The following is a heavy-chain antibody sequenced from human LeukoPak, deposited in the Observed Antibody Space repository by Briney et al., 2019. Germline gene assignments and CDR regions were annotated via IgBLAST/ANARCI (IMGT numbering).Heavy chain of an antibody. CDR2: IYYSGST. V-gene: IGHV4-39*07. J-gene: IGHJ3*02. Sequence: PSETLSLTCTVSGGSISSSSYYWGWIRQPPGKGLEWIGSIYYSGSTYYNPSLRSRVTISVDTSKNQFSLKLNSVTAADTAVYYCARDMGYYGSGIPFDIWGQGTMVTVSS. CDR3: ARDMGYYGSGIPFDI. D-gene: IGHD3-10*01. CDR1: GGSISSSSYY.